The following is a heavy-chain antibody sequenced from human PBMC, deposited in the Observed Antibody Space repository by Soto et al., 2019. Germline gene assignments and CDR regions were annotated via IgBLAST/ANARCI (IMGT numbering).Heavy chain of an antibody. Sequence: EVQLLESGGGLVQPGESLRLSCATSGFTFSNYAMTWVRQAPGKGLEWVSAISGGGGTTYHADSVKGRFTISRDNSKNTLYLQMNSLRAEDTAVYFCAKGVPECRGGTCYRALGYWGQGTLVTVSS. D-gene: IGHD2-15*01. CDR2: ISGGGGTT. CDR1: GFTFSNYA. CDR3: AKGVPECRGGTCYRALGY. J-gene: IGHJ4*02. V-gene: IGHV3-23*01.